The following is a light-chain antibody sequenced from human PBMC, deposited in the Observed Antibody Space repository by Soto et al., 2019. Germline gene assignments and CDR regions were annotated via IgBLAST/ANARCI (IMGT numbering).Light chain of an antibody. CDR1: SSDVGGYNY. CDR3: SSYGGSNTVV. V-gene: IGLV2-8*01. Sequence: QSALTQPPSASGSPGQSVTISCTGSSSDVGGYNYVSWYQQHPGKAPKIMIYDVSKRPSGVPDRLSGSKSGNTASLTVSGLPAEDEADYYCSSYGGSNTVVFGGGTKLTVL. CDR2: DVS. J-gene: IGLJ2*01.